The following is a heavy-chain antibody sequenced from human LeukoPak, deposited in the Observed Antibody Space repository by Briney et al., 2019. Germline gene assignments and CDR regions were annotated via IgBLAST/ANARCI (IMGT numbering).Heavy chain of an antibody. J-gene: IGHJ4*02. Sequence: PGGSLRLSCAASGFTFSSYSMNWVRQAPGTGLEWVSYISPSSSDIYYADSVKGRFTISRDNAKNSLHLHMNSLRDEDTAVYYCARAAYSSSPDYWGQGTLVTVSS. D-gene: IGHD6-13*01. V-gene: IGHV3-48*02. CDR1: GFTFSSYS. CDR3: ARAAYSSSPDY. CDR2: ISPSSSDI.